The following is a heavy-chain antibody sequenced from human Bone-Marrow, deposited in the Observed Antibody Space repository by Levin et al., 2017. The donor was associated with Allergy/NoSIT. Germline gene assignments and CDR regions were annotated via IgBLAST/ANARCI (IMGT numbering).Heavy chain of an antibody. V-gene: IGHV7-4-1*02. D-gene: IGHD2-21*02. CDR1: GYRFSIYA. Sequence: GESLKISCKASGYRFSIYAMNWVRQAPGQGLEWMGWINPNTGTPRYAQGFTGRFVFSVDTAVTTTYLEITYLKAEDTAVYYSAKGDSFDVTDTTADDRFDMWGQGTMVTVSS. CDR2: INPNTGTP. CDR3: AKGDSFDVTDTTADDRFDM. J-gene: IGHJ3*02.